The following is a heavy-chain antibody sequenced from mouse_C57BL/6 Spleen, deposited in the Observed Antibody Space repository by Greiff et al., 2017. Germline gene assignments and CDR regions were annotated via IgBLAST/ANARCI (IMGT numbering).Heavy chain of an antibody. V-gene: IGHV1-59*01. D-gene: IGHD3-1*01. CDR2: IDPSDSYT. CDR1: GYTFTSYW. Sequence: QVQLKQPGAELVRPGTSVKLSCKASGYTFTSYWMHWVQQRPGQGLEWIGVIDPSDSYTNYNQKFKGKATLTVDTSSSTAYMQLSSLTSEDSAVYYCARSGGENFDVWGTGTTVTVSS. J-gene: IGHJ1*03. CDR3: ARSGGENFDV.